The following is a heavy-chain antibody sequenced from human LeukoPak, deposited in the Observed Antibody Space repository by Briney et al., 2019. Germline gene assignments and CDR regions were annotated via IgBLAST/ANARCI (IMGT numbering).Heavy chain of an antibody. CDR2: IYTSGST. D-gene: IGHD5-24*01. J-gene: IGHJ4*02. CDR3: ARAGPRRDGYNLDH. Sequence: SETLSLTCTVSGASISSYYWSWIRQPAGKGLEWIGRIYTSGSTNANPSLKTRITMSIDTSENQISLKLSSVTAADTAVYYCARAGPRRDGYNLDHWGQGTLVTVSS. CDR1: GASISSYY. V-gene: IGHV4-4*07.